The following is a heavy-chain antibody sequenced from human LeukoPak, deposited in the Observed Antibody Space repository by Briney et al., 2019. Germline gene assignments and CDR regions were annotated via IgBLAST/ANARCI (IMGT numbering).Heavy chain of an antibody. Sequence: GESLKISCKGSGYSFTSYWIGWVRQIPGKGLEWMGIIYPGDSDTRYSPSFQGQVTISADKSISTAYLQWSSLKASDTAMYYCARSPRVRGVKGWFDPWGQGTLVTVSS. V-gene: IGHV5-51*01. CDR3: ARSPRVRGVKGWFDP. J-gene: IGHJ5*02. D-gene: IGHD3-10*01. CDR1: GYSFTSYW. CDR2: IYPGDSDT.